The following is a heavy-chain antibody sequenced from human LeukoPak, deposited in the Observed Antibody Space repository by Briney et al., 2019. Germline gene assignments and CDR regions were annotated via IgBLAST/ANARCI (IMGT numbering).Heavy chain of an antibody. CDR3: ARDSDYYDSSGYNWYFDL. V-gene: IGHV4-30-2*01. Sequence: PSQTLSLTCAVSGGSISSGGYSWSWIRQPPGKGLEWIGYIYHSGSTYYNPSLKSRVTISVDRSKNQFSLKLSSVTAADTAVYYCARDSDYYDSSGYNWYFDLWGRGTLVTVSS. J-gene: IGHJ2*01. CDR1: GGSISSGGYS. CDR2: IYHSGST. D-gene: IGHD3-22*01.